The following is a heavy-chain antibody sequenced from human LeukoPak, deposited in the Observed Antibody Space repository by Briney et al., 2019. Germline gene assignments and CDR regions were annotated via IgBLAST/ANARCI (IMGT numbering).Heavy chain of an antibody. CDR2: IKSKTDGGTT. CDR3: ATDPSIAVADSDS. Sequence: GGSLRLSCAASGFTFSNAWRSWVRQAPGKGLEWVGRIKSKTDGGTTDYAAPVKGRFTISRDDSKNTLYLQMSSLKTEDTAVYYCATDPSIAVADSDSWGHRTLVTVSS. CDR1: GFTFSNAW. D-gene: IGHD6-19*01. J-gene: IGHJ5*01. V-gene: IGHV3-15*01.